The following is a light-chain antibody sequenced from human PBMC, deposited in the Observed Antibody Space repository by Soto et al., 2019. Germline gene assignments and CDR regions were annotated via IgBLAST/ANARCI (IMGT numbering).Light chain of an antibody. Sequence: DIQLTQSPSFLSASVGDRVTITCRASQGISSYLAWFQQKPGRAPNLLIYGASTLQSGVPSRFSGSGSGTDFTLTISRLEPEDFAVYYCQQYGNSRTFGQGTKV. CDR1: QGISSY. CDR3: QQYGNSRT. CDR2: GAS. J-gene: IGKJ1*01. V-gene: IGKV1-9*01.